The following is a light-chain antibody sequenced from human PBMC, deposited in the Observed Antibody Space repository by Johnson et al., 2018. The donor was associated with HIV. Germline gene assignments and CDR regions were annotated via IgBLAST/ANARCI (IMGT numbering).Light chain of an antibody. V-gene: IGLV1-51*01. CDR3: GTWDSSLSAGRV. CDR2: DNN. CDR1: RSNIGNNY. J-gene: IGLJ1*01. Sequence: QSALTQPPSVSAAPGQRVTISCSGGRSNIGNNYVSWYQQLPGTAPKLLIYDNNKRPSGIPDRFSGSKSGTSATLGITGLQNGDEADYYCGTWDSSLSAGRVFGTGTKVTVL.